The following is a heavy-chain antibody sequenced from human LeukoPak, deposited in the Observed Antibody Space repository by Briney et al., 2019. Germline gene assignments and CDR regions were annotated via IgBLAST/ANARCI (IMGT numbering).Heavy chain of an antibody. D-gene: IGHD3-3*01. CDR3: AHLADFWSGYFYFDY. Sequence: SGPTLVKPTQTLTLTCTFSGFSLSTSGVGVGWIRQPPGKALEWLALIYWNDDKRYSPSLKSRLTITKDTSKNQVVLTMTNMDPVDTATYNCAHLADFWSGYFYFDYWGQGTLVTVSS. V-gene: IGHV2-5*01. CDR2: IYWNDDK. J-gene: IGHJ4*02. CDR1: GFSLSTSGVG.